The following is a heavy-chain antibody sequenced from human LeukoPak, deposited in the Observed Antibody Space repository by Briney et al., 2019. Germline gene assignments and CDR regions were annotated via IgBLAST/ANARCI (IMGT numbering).Heavy chain of an antibody. J-gene: IGHJ3*02. CDR2: ISSSSSTI. Sequence: GGSLRLSCAASGFTFSSYSMNWVRQAPGKGLEWVSYISSSSSTIYYADSVKGRFTISRDNAKNSLYLQMNSLRAEDTAVYYCARKIVGATTGNAFDIWGQGTMDTVSS. D-gene: IGHD1-26*01. CDR3: ARKIVGATTGNAFDI. CDR1: GFTFSSYS. V-gene: IGHV3-48*01.